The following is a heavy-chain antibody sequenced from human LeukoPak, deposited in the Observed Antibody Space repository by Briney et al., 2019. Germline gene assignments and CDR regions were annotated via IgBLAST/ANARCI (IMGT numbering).Heavy chain of an antibody. CDR1: GGSISSGGYS. CDR3: ARAPYGSGSYENDAFDI. J-gene: IGHJ3*02. CDR2: IYYSGST. V-gene: IGHV4-30-4*07. D-gene: IGHD3-10*01. Sequence: SETLSLTCAVSGGSISSGGYSWSWIRQPPGKGLEWIGYIYYSGSTCYNPSLKSRVTISVDTSKNQFSLKLSSVTAADTAVYYCARAPYGSGSYENDAFDIWGQGTMVTVSS.